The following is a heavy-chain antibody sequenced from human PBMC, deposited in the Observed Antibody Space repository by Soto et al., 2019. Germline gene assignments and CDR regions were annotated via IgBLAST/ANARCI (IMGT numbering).Heavy chain of an antibody. CDR2: IYYSGST. Sequence: SETLSLTCTVSGGSISSYYWSWIRQPPGKGLEWIGYIYYSGSTNYNPSLKSRVTISVDTSKNQFSLKLSSVTAADTAVYYCARHSYNRNYPVWNYYYGMDVWGQGTTVTVSS. V-gene: IGHV4-59*01. D-gene: IGHD1-7*01. J-gene: IGHJ6*02. CDR3: ARHSYNRNYPVWNYYYGMDV. CDR1: GGSISSYY.